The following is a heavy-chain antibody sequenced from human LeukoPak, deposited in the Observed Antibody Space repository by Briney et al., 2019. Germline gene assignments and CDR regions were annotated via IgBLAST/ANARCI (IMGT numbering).Heavy chain of an antibody. CDR3: AKASPPDYYDSSGYFDY. V-gene: IGHV3-7*03. Sequence: PGGFLRLSCVASGFTFTNYWMNWVRQAPGKGLEWVASIKQDGSQKSYVDSVKGRFTISRDNAKNSLSLQMDSLRAEDTAVYYCAKASPPDYYDSSGYFDYWGQGTLVTVSS. CDR2: IKQDGSQK. D-gene: IGHD3-22*01. J-gene: IGHJ4*02. CDR1: GFTFTNYW.